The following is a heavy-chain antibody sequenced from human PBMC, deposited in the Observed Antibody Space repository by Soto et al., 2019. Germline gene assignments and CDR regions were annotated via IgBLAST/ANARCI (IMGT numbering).Heavy chain of an antibody. CDR2: IYYSGST. D-gene: IGHD3-22*01. J-gene: IGHJ5*02. CDR1: GGSISSYY. V-gene: IGHV4-59*01. CDR3: ARDMYYYDSSGSPWFVP. Sequence: SETLSLTCTVSGGSISSYYWSWIRQPPGKGLEWIGYIYYSGSTNYNPSLKSRVTISVDTSKNQFSLKLSSVTAADTAVYYCARDMYYYDSSGSPWFVPWGQGTLVTVSS.